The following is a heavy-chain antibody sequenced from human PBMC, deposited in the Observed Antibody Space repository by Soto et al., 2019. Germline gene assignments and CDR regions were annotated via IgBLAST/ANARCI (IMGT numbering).Heavy chain of an antibody. J-gene: IGHJ6*03. CDR1: GYTFTSYD. CDR3: ARVTLGDSENYYYYMDV. V-gene: IGHV1-8*01. D-gene: IGHD3-16*01. Sequence: GASVKVSCKASGYTFTSYDINWVRQATGQGLEWMGWMNPNSGNTGYAQKFQGRITMTRNTSISTAYMELSSLRSEDTAVYYCARVTLGDSENYYYYMDVWGKGTTVTVSS. CDR2: MNPNSGNT.